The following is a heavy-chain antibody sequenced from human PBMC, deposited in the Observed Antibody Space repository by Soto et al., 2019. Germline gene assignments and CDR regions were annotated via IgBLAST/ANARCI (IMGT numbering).Heavy chain of an antibody. V-gene: IGHV3-23*01. CDR2: IGGSGGGT. Sequence: ETLSLTCAVYGGSFSGYYWSWIRQPPGKGLEWVSTIGGSGGGTSYADFVRGRFTISRDNSKNTLYMQMNSLRAEDTAVYYCAKDAPGSGWLSDYWGQGTLVTVSS. D-gene: IGHD3-22*01. CDR1: GGSFSGYY. J-gene: IGHJ4*02. CDR3: AKDAPGSGWLSDY.